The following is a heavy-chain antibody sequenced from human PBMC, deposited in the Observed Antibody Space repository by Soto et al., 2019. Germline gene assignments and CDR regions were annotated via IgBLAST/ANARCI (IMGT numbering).Heavy chain of an antibody. Sequence: EVQLVESGGGLVQPGGSLRLSCAASGFTFSSYSMNWVRQAPGKGLEWVSYISSSRSTIYYADSVKGRFTISRDNAKNSLYLQMNSLRTEDKAVYYCARPPSGKISYYYYYMDVWGKGTTVTVSS. J-gene: IGHJ6*03. CDR3: ARPPSGKISYYYYYMDV. CDR1: GFTFSSYS. D-gene: IGHD6-19*01. V-gene: IGHV3-48*01. CDR2: ISSSRSTI.